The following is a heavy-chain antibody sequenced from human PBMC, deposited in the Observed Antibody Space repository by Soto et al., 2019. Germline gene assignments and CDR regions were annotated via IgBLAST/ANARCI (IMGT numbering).Heavy chain of an antibody. CDR1: GGTFSSYT. Sequence: ASVKVSCKASGGTFSSYTISWVRQAPGQGLEWMGRIIPILGIANYAQKFQGRVTITADKSTSTAYMELSSLRSEDTAVYYCARDRPPEVNPYGQDWFDPWGQGTLVTVSS. CDR3: ARDRPPEVNPYGQDWFDP. V-gene: IGHV1-69*04. D-gene: IGHD6-6*01. J-gene: IGHJ5*02. CDR2: IIPILGIA.